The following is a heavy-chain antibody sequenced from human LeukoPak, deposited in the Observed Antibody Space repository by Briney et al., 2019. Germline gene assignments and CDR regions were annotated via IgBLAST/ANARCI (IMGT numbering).Heavy chain of an antibody. V-gene: IGHV4-59*01. D-gene: IGHD1-7*01. CDR3: ARGRFPHNWNYVGFDY. CDR2: IYYSGST. CDR1: GGSISSYY. J-gene: IGHJ4*02. Sequence: SETLSLTCTVSGGSISSYYWSWIRQPPGKGLEWIGYIYYSGSTNYNPSLKSRVTISVDTSKNQFSLKLSSVTAADTAVYYCARGRFPHNWNYVGFDYWGQGTLATVSS.